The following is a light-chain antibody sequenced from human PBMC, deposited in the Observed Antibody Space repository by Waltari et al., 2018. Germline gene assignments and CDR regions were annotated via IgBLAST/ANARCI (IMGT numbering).Light chain of an antibody. CDR2: DAS. V-gene: IGLV2-14*01. CDR3: SSYTRVSASVV. J-gene: IGLJ2*01. Sequence: QSALTQPASVSGSPGQSITISCPGTSSAIGGYNYASCYHQHPGRAPNLLLYDASKRPSGVSVRFSGSKSGNTASLTISGLQAEDEADYYCSSYTRVSASVVFGGGTKLTVL. CDR1: SSAIGGYNY.